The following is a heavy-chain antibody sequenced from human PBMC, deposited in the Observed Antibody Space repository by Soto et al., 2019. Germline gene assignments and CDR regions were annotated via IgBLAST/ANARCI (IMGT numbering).Heavy chain of an antibody. CDR2: IRAGGGNT. CDR1: GFSFSTYA. Sequence: EVQLLESGGGLVQPGGSLRLSCAASGFSFSTYAMSWVRQAPGKGLEWVSGIRAGGGNTYYADSVRGRFTISRDNSKNTVDLQISSLRAEDTALYYCAKHSEDQRLSWLDPWGLGTLVTVSS. V-gene: IGHV3-23*01. J-gene: IGHJ5*02. CDR3: AKHSEDQRLSWLDP. D-gene: IGHD1-1*01.